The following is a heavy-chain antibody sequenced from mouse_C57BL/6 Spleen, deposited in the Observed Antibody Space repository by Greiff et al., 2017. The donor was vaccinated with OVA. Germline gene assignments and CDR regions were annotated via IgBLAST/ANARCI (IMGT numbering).Heavy chain of an antibody. D-gene: IGHD2-3*01. CDR1: GFTFSSYA. CDR2: ISDGGSYT. V-gene: IGHV5-4*01. CDR3: AGYESWFAY. Sequence: DVQLVESGGGLVKPGGSLKLSCAASGFTFSSYAMSWVRQTPEKRLEWVATISDGGSYTYYPDNVKGRFTISRDNAKNNLYLQMSHLKSEDTAMYYCAGYESWFAYWGQGTLVTVSA. J-gene: IGHJ3*01.